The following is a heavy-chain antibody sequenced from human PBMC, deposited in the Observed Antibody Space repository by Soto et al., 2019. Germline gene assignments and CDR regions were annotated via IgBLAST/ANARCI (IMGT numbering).Heavy chain of an antibody. Sequence: QVQLVESGGGVVQPGRSLRLSCAASGFTFSSYGMHWVRQAPGKGLEWVAVIRYDGSNKYYADSVKGRFTISRYNSKNSLYLQMNSLRAEDTAVYYCARDCRILAAAGTGWFDPWGKGTLVTVSS. D-gene: IGHD6-13*01. V-gene: IGHV3-33*01. CDR2: IRYDGSNK. J-gene: IGHJ5*02. CDR3: ARDCRILAAAGTGWFDP. CDR1: GFTFSSYG.